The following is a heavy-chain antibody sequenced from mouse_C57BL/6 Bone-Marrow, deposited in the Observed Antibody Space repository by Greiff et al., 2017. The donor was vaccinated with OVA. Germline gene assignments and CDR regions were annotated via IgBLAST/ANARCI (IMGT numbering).Heavy chain of an antibody. Sequence: EVKLVESGAELVRPGASVKLSCTASGFNIKDDYMHWVKQRPEQGLEWIGWIDPENGDTEYASKFQGKATITADTSSNTAYLQLSSLTSEDTAVYYCTTVLRRDYFDYWGQGTTRTVSS. V-gene: IGHV14-4*01. CDR1: GFNIKDDY. J-gene: IGHJ2*01. D-gene: IGHD2-4*01. CDR3: TTVLRRDYFDY. CDR2: IDPENGDT.